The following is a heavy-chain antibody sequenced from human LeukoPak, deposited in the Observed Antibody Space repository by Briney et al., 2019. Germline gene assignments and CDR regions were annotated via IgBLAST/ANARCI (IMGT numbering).Heavy chain of an antibody. D-gene: IGHD3-3*01. CDR3: AREPTIFGVVTHMDV. V-gene: IGHV1-18*01. J-gene: IGHJ6*03. CDR1: GYTFTSYG. CDR2: ISAYNGNT. Sequence: ASVKVSCKASGYTFTSYGISWVRQAPGQGLEWMGWISAYNGNTNYAQKLQGRVTMTTDTSTSTAYMELRSLRSDDTAVYYCAREPTIFGVVTHMDVWGKGTTVTVSS.